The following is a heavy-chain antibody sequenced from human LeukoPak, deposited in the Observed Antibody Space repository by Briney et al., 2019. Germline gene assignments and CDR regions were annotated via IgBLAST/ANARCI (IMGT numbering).Heavy chain of an antibody. Sequence: GGSLRLSCAASGFTFSSYSMNWVRQAPGKGLAWVSGIHSDGSSTSYADSVKGRFTISRDNAKNTLYLQMNSLRAEDTAVYYCARAYRGYCSGGTCYSDYWGQGTLVTVSS. CDR2: IHSDGSST. D-gene: IGHD2-15*01. CDR3: ARAYRGYCSGGTCYSDY. CDR1: GFTFSSYS. J-gene: IGHJ4*02. V-gene: IGHV3-74*01.